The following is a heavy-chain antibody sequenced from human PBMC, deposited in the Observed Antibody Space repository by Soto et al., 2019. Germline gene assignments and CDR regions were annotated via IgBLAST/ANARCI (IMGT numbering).Heavy chain of an antibody. CDR2: ISFDGNKR. D-gene: IGHD1-26*01. CDR3: ANTDNSGSYYGYNFEY. V-gene: IGHV3-30*18. Sequence: GGSLRPSCVASGFIFRNYGMHLVRQAPGKWLEEAAVISFDGNKRYYADSVKGRFTISRDNSNNTLYLQMNNLRPEETAVYYCANTDNSGSYYGYNFEYWGEGTPVTV. J-gene: IGHJ4*02. CDR1: GFIFRNYG.